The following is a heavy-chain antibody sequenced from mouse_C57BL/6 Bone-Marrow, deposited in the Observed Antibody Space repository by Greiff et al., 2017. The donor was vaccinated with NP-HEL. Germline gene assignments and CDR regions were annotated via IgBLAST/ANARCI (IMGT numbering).Heavy chain of an antibody. CDR3: ARPYYYGSSYDWYFDV. V-gene: IGHV5-6*01. J-gene: IGHJ1*03. CDR1: GFTFSSYG. D-gene: IGHD1-1*01. Sequence: EVKVVESGGDLVKPGGSLKLSCAASGFTFSSYGMSWVRQTPDKRLEWVATISSGGSYTYYPDSVKGRFTISRDNAKNTLYLQMSSLKSEDTAMYYCARPYYYGSSYDWYFDVWGTGTTVTVSS. CDR2: ISSGGSYT.